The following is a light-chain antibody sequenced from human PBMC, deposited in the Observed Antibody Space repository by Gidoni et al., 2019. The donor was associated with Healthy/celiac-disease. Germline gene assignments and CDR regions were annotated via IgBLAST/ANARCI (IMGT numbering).Light chain of an antibody. CDR2: DAS. V-gene: IGKV1-33*01. CDR3: HQYDNLPSWT. J-gene: IGKJ1*01. Sequence: DIQMTQSPSSLSASVGDRVTITCQASQDISNYLNWYQQKPGKAPKLLIYDASNLEPGVPSRFSGSGSGTDFTFTISSLQPEDIATYYCHQYDNLPSWTFGQGTKVEIK. CDR1: QDISNY.